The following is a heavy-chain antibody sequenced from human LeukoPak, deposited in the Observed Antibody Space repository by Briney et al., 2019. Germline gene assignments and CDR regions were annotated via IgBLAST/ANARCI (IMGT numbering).Heavy chain of an antibody. J-gene: IGHJ6*04. Sequence: ASVKVSCKASGGTFSGYAISWVRQAPGQGREWMGGIIPIFGTINYAQKFLGRVTITADESTNTAYMELSSLRSEDTAVYYCARAPQTGPHYYGMDVWGKGTTVTVSS. CDR3: ARAPQTGPHYYGMDV. V-gene: IGHV1-69*13. CDR1: GGTFSGYA. CDR2: IIPIFGTI. D-gene: IGHD3-9*01.